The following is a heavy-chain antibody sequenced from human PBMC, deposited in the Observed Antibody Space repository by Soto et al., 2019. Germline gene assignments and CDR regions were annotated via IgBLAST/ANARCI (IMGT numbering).Heavy chain of an antibody. CDR1: GFTFSSYW. CDR2: IKQDGSEK. J-gene: IGHJ4*02. V-gene: IGHV3-7*04. D-gene: IGHD3-10*01. CDR3: ARDQRRLLWFGESPGFDY. Sequence: PGGSLRLSCAASGFTFSSYWMSWVRQAPGKGLEWVANIKQDGSEKYYVDSVKGRFTISRDNAKNSLYLQMNSLRAEDTAVYYCARDQRRLLWFGESPGFDYWGQGTLVTVSS.